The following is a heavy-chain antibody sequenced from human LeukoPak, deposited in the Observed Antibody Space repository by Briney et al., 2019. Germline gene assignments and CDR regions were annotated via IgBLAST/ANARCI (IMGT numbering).Heavy chain of an antibody. CDR2: IYSGGST. J-gene: IGHJ4*02. CDR1: GFTVSSSY. CDR3: ARASRSPGYSSGYYPYYFDY. Sequence: GGSLRLSCAASGFTVSSSYMTWVRQAPGKGLEWVSIIYSGGSTYHPDSVKGRFTISRDNSKNTLYLQMNSLRAEDTAVYYCARASRSPGYSSGYYPYYFDYWGQGTLVTVSS. D-gene: IGHD6-19*01. V-gene: IGHV3-66*01.